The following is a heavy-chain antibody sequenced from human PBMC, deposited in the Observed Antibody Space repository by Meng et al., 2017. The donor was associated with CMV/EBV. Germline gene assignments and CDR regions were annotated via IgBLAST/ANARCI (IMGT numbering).Heavy chain of an antibody. CDR2: IYSGGST. D-gene: IGHD5-18*01. Sequence: GESLKISCAASGFTVSSNYMSWVRQAPGKGLEWVSVIYSGGSTYYADSVKGRFTISRDNSKNTLYLQMNSLRAEDTAVYYCARDYSYGYDYWGQGALVTVSS. CDR3: ARDYSYGYDY. J-gene: IGHJ4*02. V-gene: IGHV3-66*02. CDR1: GFTVSSNY.